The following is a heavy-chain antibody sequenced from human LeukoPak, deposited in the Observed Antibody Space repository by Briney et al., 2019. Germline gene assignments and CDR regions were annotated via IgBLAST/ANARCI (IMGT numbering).Heavy chain of an antibody. V-gene: IGHV1-2*02. CDR3: ARDEVLLWFGRGFDY. D-gene: IGHD3-10*01. J-gene: IGHJ4*02. CDR2: INPNSGGT. Sequence: ASVKVSCKASGYTFTGYYMHWVRQAPGQGLEWMGWINPNSGGTNYAQKFQGRVTMTRDTSISTAYMELSRLRSDDTAVYYCARDEVLLWFGRGFDYWGQGTLVTVSS. CDR1: GYTFTGYY.